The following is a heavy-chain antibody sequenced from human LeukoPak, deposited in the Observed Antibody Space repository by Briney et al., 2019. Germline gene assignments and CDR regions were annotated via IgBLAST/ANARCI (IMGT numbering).Heavy chain of an antibody. J-gene: IGHJ3*02. CDR2: IAVAGDT. Sequence: GGSLRLSCVASGFTFNNYDIDWVRQTSGEGLEWVSCIAVAGDTYYPDSVKGRFTTSRENAKSSVYLQMNRLRAGDTAVYYCARGFGITFGRVSTIAFDIWGQGTRVIVSS. CDR1: GFTFNNYD. V-gene: IGHV3-13*01. D-gene: IGHD3-16*01. CDR3: ARGFGITFGRVSTIAFDI.